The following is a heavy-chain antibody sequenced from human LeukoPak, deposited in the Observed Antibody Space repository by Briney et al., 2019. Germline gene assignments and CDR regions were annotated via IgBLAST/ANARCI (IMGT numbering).Heavy chain of an antibody. V-gene: IGHV3-23*01. CDR1: GFTFTNYA. J-gene: IGHJ4*02. CDR3: AKSSYYDSSGYYREYYFDY. CDR2: ISGSGGST. D-gene: IGHD3-22*01. Sequence: GGSLRLSCATSGFTFTNYAMSWVRQAPGKGLEWVSAISGSGGSTNYADSVKGRVTVSRDNSKSTLYLQMNSLRAEDTAVYYCAKSSYYDSSGYYREYYFDYWGQGTLVTVSS.